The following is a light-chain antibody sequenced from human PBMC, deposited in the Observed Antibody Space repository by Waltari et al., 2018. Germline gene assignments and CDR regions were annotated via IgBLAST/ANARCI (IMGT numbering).Light chain of an antibody. V-gene: IGKV2-30*01. Sequence: DVGLTQYLLSLPVTPGQSASISCRSSQSLLYTEGISYLNWFHHMPGQAPRRLIYQVSNRDSGVPDRFSGSGSGTDFTLMISSVEAGDVGVYFCMQATHWPVTFGQGTRLEIK. CDR2: QVS. CDR1: QSLLYTEGISY. J-gene: IGKJ5*01. CDR3: MQATHWPVT.